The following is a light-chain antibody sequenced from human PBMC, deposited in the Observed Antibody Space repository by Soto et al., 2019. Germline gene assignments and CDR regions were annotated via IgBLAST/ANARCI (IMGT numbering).Light chain of an antibody. CDR2: GNT. CDR3: LSFDSSLSVV. J-gene: IGLJ2*01. CDR1: SSNIGAGYD. Sequence: QSVLTQPPSVSGAPGQRVTISCTGSSSNIGAGYDVHWYQQLPGRAPKLRIYGNTNRPSGVPDLFSGSKSGTSASLAITGLQAEDESDYYCLSFDSSLSVVFGGGTKRTVL. V-gene: IGLV1-40*01.